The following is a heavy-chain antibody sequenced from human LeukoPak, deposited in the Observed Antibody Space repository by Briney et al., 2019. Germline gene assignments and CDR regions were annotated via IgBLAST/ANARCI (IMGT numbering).Heavy chain of an antibody. V-gene: IGHV3-33*01. J-gene: IGHJ4*02. D-gene: IGHD1-1*01. CDR2: IWYDGSKT. CDR3: TTAPSYNWNQRLFDD. Sequence: GGSLRLSCAASGFTFSDKGMHWVRQAPGKGLEWVALIWYDGSKTYYADSVKGRFSISRDNSRNTLYLQMNSLRVDDTAVYYCTTAPSYNWNQRLFDDWGQGTLVTVSS. CDR1: GFTFSDKG.